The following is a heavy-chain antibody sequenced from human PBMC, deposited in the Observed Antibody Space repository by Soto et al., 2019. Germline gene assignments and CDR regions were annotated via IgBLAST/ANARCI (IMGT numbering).Heavy chain of an antibody. CDR1: GGSISSYY. D-gene: IGHD2-2*01. CDR2: IYYSGST. CDR3: ASTEYCSSTSCYGLDY. J-gene: IGHJ4*02. Sequence: PSETLSLTCTVSGGSISSYYWSWIRQPPGKGLEWIGYIYYSGSTNYNPSLKSRVTISVDTSKNQFSLKLSSVTAADTALYYCASTEYCSSTSCYGLDYWGQGTLVTVS. V-gene: IGHV4-59*01.